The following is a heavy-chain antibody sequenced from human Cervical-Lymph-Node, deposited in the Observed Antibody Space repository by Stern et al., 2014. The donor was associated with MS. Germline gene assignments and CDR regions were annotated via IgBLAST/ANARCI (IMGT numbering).Heavy chain of an antibody. Sequence: QVQLVQSGAEVKKPGASVKVSCKASGYTFTSYAMHWVRQAPGQRLEWMGWINAGNGNTKYSQKCQGRVTITRDTSASTAYMELSSLRSEDTAVYYCARDLWYSSSWPIDYWGQGTLVTVSS. J-gene: IGHJ4*02. CDR2: INAGNGNT. V-gene: IGHV1-3*01. CDR3: ARDLWYSSSWPIDY. D-gene: IGHD6-13*01. CDR1: GYTFTSYA.